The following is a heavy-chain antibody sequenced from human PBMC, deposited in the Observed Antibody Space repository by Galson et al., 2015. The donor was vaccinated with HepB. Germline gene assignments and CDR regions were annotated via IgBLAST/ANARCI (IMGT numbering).Heavy chain of an antibody. D-gene: IGHD3-22*01. CDR3: ARPILYYYDSSPGDDAFDI. Sequence: ETLSLTCVVYGGSFSGYYWSWIRQPPGKGLEWIGEINHSGSTNHNPSLESRVTISVDTSKNQFSLKLRSVTAADTAVYYCARPILYYYDSSPGDDAFDIWGQGTMVTVSS. V-gene: IGHV4-34*01. J-gene: IGHJ3*02. CDR1: GGSFSGYY. CDR2: INHSGST.